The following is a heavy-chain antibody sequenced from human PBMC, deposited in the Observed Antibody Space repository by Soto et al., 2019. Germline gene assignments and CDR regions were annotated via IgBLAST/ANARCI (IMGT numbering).Heavy chain of an antibody. CDR2: ISSSSSTI. V-gene: IGHV3-48*01. D-gene: IGHD3-10*01. CDR3: ARDLNYYGSGRLYGMDV. J-gene: IGHJ6*02. Sequence: EVQLVESGGGLVQPGGSLRLSCAASGFTFSSYSMNWVRQAPGKGLEWVSYISSSSSTIYYADSVKRRFTISRDNAKNSLYLQMNSLRAEDTAVYYCARDLNYYGSGRLYGMDVWGQGTTVTVSS. CDR1: GFTFSSYS.